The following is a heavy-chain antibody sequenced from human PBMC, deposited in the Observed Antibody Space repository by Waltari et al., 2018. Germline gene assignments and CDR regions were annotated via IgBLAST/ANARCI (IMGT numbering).Heavy chain of an antibody. J-gene: IGHJ3*02. Sequence: QVQLVQSGVEVKKPGSSVKVSCKASGGTFSSYAISWVRQAPGQGLEWMGGIIPILGIANYAQKFQGRVTITADESTSTAYMELSSLRSEDTAVYYCARDGNIVGATLDAFDIWGQGTMVTVSS. CDR1: GGTFSSYA. D-gene: IGHD1-26*01. CDR3: ARDGNIVGATLDAFDI. V-gene: IGHV1-69*04. CDR2: IIPILGIA.